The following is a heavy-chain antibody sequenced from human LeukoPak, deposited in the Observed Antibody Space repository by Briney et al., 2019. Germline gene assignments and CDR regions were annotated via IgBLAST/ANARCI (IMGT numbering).Heavy chain of an antibody. CDR1: GFTFSTYA. D-gene: IGHD5-18*01. V-gene: IGHV3-23*01. CDR3: AKGGGRSEYSYGNY. Sequence: GGSLRLSCAASGFTFSTYAVNWVRQAPGKGLEWVSAITGSGGATYYADSVQGRFTISRDNSKNTLYLQMNSLRVEDTAVYYCAKGGGRSEYSYGNYWGQGTLVTVSS. J-gene: IGHJ4*02. CDR2: ITGSGGAT.